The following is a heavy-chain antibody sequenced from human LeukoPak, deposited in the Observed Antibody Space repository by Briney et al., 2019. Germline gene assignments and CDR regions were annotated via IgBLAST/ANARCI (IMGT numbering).Heavy chain of an antibody. Sequence: SVKVSCKASGGTVSSYAISWVRQAPGQGLEWMGRIIPILGIANYAQKFQGRGTITADKSTSTAYMELSSLRSEDTDVYYCAKLPTYCSGGSCDGRYYYYGMDVWGQGTTVTVSS. CDR2: IIPILGIA. J-gene: IGHJ6*02. D-gene: IGHD2-15*01. CDR3: AKLPTYCSGGSCDGRYYYYGMDV. V-gene: IGHV1-69*04. CDR1: GGTVSSYA.